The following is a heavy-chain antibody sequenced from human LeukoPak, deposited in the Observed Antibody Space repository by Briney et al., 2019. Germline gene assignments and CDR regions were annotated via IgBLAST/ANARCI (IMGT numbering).Heavy chain of an antibody. CDR1: GYTFTSYD. CDR2: MNPNSGNT. Sequence: ASVKVSCKASGYTFTSYDINWVRQATGQGLEWMGWMNPNSGNTGYAQKFQGRVTITRKTSISTAYMELSSLRSEDTAVYYCARARNPSGWDLYYYYYYYMDVWGKGTTVTVSS. V-gene: IGHV1-8*03. CDR3: ARARNPSGWDLYYYYYYYMDV. J-gene: IGHJ6*03. D-gene: IGHD6-19*01.